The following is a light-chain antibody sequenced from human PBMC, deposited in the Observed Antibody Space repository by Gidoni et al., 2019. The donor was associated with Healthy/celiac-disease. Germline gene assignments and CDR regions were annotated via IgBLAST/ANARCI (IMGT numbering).Light chain of an antibody. CDR2: DAS. J-gene: IGKJ4*01. CDR3: QQYDNLPLP. CDR1: QDISNY. V-gene: IGKV1-33*01. Sequence: DIQMTQSPSSLSASVGDRVTITCQASQDISNYLNWYQQKPRKAPKLLIYDASNLETGVPSRFSGSGSGTDFTFTISSLQPEDIATYYCQQYDNLPLPFGRGTKVEIK.